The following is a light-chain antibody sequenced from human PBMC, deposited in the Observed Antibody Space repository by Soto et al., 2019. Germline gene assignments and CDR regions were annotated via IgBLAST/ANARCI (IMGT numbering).Light chain of an antibody. CDR1: SSDVGSYNL. CDR2: EGS. Sequence: QSALTQPASVSGSPGQSITISCTGTSSDVGSYNLVSWYQQHPGKAPKLMIYEGSKRPSGVSNRFSGSKSGNTASLTISWRQAEHEADYYCCSYAGSSTPVVFGGGTKLTVL. CDR3: CSYAGSSTPVV. J-gene: IGLJ2*01. V-gene: IGLV2-23*01.